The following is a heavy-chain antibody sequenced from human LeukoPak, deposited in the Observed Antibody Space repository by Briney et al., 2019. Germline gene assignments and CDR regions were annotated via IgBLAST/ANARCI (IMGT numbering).Heavy chain of an antibody. Sequence: KTGGSLRLSCAASGFTFSSYSMNWVRQAPGKGLEWVSSISSSSSYIYYADSVKGRFTISRDNSKNTLYLQMNSLRAEDTAVYYCARDQSGSTSFDYWGQGTLVTVSS. D-gene: IGHD1-26*01. J-gene: IGHJ4*02. CDR2: ISSSSSYI. CDR3: ARDQSGSTSFDY. V-gene: IGHV3-21*01. CDR1: GFTFSSYS.